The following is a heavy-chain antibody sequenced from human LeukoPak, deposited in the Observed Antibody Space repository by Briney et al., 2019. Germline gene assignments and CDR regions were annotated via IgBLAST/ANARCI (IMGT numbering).Heavy chain of an antibody. CDR1: GFTFSSYA. CDR3: STDDYIWGTYRYFYAY. Sequence: GGSLRLSCAASGFTFSSYAMSWVRQAPGKGLEWVGRISRQIDGRTTNYAAPVKDRFTISRVDSKGTLSLQMNDLKTEDTGVYYCSTDDYIWGTYRYFYAYWGQGTLVTVSS. V-gene: IGHV3-15*06. J-gene: IGHJ4*02. CDR2: ISRQIDGRTT. D-gene: IGHD3-16*02.